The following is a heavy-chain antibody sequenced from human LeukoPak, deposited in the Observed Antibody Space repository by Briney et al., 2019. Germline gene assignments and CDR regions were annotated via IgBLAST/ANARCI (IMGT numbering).Heavy chain of an antibody. V-gene: IGHV3-23*01. CDR1: GFTFIGYA. D-gene: IGHD2-2*01. CDR3: AKGVVVAPDVTPFDY. J-gene: IGHJ4*02. Sequence: GGSLRLSCAASGFTFIGYAMSWVRQAPGKGLEWVSTISGSGGSTYYADSVKGRFTISRDNSKNTLYLQMNSLRAEDTAVYYCAKGVVVAPDVTPFDYWGQGTLVTVSS. CDR2: ISGSGGST.